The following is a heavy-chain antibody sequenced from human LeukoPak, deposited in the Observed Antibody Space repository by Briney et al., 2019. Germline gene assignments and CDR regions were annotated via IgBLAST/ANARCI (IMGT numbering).Heavy chain of an antibody. CDR2: IWYDGSNK. Sequence: PGRSLRLSCAASGFTFSSYGMRWVRQAPGKGLEWVAVIWYDGSNKYYADSVKGRFTISRDNSKNTLYLQMNSLRAEDTAVYYCAKDINRYGDSVNWFDPWGQGTLVTVSS. J-gene: IGHJ5*02. V-gene: IGHV3-33*06. CDR3: AKDINRYGDSVNWFDP. CDR1: GFTFSSYG. D-gene: IGHD4-17*01.